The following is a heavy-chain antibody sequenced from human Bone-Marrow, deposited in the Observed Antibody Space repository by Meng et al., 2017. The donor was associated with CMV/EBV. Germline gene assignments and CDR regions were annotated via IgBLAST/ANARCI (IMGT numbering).Heavy chain of an antibody. V-gene: IGHV1-69*05. CDR2: IIPVSSAA. Sequence: SCQASGGTFGSSAVSWMRQAPGHGLEWMGGIIPVSSAATYAQKFRGRLTITMAESRSTACMELTSLGSDDTAVFYYARLNSLGVVIIWGQGTLVTVSS. D-gene: IGHD3-3*01. CDR1: GGTFGSSA. CDR3: ARLNSLGVVII. J-gene: IGHJ4*02.